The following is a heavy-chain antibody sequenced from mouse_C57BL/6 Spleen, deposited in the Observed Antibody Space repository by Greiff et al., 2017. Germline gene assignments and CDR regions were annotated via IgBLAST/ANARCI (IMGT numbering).Heavy chain of an antibody. D-gene: IGHD3-2*02. CDR3: ARFQLRLPYAMDY. V-gene: IGHV1-50*01. Sequence: VQLQQPGAELVKPGASVKLSCKASGYTFTSYWMQWVKQRPGQGLEWIGEIDPSASYTNYNQKFKGKATLTVDTSSSTAYMQLSSLTSEDSAVYYCARFQLRLPYAMDYWGQGTSVTVSS. CDR1: GYTFTSYW. CDR2: IDPSASYT. J-gene: IGHJ4*01.